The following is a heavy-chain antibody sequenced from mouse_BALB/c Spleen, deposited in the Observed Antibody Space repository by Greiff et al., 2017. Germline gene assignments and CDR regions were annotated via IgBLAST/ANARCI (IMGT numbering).Heavy chain of an antibody. CDR3: ASNWDSAY. CDR1: GYTFTSYW. J-gene: IGHJ3*01. CDR2: IDPSDSYT. D-gene: IGHD4-1*01. V-gene: IGHV1-69*02. Sequence: QVHVKQPGAELVKPGASVKLSCKASGYTFTSYWMHWVKQRPGQGLEWIGEIDPSDSYTNYNQKFKGKATLTVDKSSSTAYMQLSSLTSEDSAVYYCASNWDSAYWGQGTLVTVSA.